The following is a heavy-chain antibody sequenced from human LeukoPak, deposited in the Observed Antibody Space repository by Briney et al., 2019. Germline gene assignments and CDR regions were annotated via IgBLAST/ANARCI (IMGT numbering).Heavy chain of an antibody. CDR1: GFIVSSNY. CDR2: MYSGGTT. V-gene: IGHV3-53*01. Sequence: GGSLRLSCAASGFIVSSNYMSWVRQAPGKGLEWVSVMYSGGTTYYADSVKSRFTMSRDTSKNMMFLQMNSLRAEDTAVYYCAKTDGSESGYFDYWGQGTLVTVSS. CDR3: AKTDGSESGYFDY. J-gene: IGHJ4*02. D-gene: IGHD3-10*01.